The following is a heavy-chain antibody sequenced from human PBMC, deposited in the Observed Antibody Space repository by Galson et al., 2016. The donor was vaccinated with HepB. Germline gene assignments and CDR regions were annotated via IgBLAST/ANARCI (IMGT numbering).Heavy chain of an antibody. J-gene: IGHJ1*01. CDR2: IDPKDSYT. CDR1: GYSFTTYW. Sequence: QSGAEVKKPGESLRISCDVSGYSFTTYWISWVRQMPGKGLEWMGRIDPKDSYTNYSPSFQGHVTISVDKSISAAYLQWSSLKASDTAMYYCARMEAVAGISFMRHWGQGTLVTVSS. V-gene: IGHV5-10-1*01. CDR3: ARMEAVAGISFMRH. D-gene: IGHD6-19*01.